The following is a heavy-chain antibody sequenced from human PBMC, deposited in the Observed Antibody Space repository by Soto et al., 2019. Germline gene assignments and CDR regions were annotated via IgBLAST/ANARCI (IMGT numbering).Heavy chain of an antibody. D-gene: IGHD6-13*01. CDR1: GFTFSSYG. CDR2: IWYDGSNK. J-gene: IGHJ6*03. CDR3: ARDPFGAAAVPYYYYYYMDV. Sequence: QVQLVGSGGGVVQPGRSLRLSCAASGFTFSSYGMHWVRQAPGKGLEWVAVIWYDGSNKYYADSVKGRFTISRDNSKNTLYLQMNSLRAEDTAVYYCARDPFGAAAVPYYYYYYMDVWGKGTTVTVSS. V-gene: IGHV3-33*01.